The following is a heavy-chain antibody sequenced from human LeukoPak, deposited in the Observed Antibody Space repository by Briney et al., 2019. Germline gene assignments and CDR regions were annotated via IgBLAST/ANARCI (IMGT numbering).Heavy chain of an antibody. J-gene: IGHJ4*02. CDR1: GGSIGSYY. CDR2: IYYSGST. CDR3: ARAAGKVRGVIITGEFDY. V-gene: IGHV4-59*01. Sequence: SETLSLTCTVSGGSIGSYYWSWIRQPPGKGLEWIGYIYYSGSTNYNPSLKSRVTISVDTSKNQFSLKLSSVTAADTAVYYCARAAGKVRGVIITGEFDYWGQGTLVTVSS. D-gene: IGHD3-10*01.